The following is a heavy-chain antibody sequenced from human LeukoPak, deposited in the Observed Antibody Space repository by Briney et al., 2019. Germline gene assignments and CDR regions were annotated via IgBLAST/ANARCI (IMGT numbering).Heavy chain of an antibody. J-gene: IGHJ5*02. V-gene: IGHV4-61*01. Sequence: PSETLSLTCTVSGGSVSSGSYYWSWIRQPPGKGLEWIGYIYYSGSTNYNPSLKSRVTISVDTSKNQFSLKLSSVTAADTAVYYCARATVTTGWFDPWGQRTLVTVSS. CDR3: ARATVTTGWFDP. D-gene: IGHD4-17*01. CDR2: IYYSGST. CDR1: GGSVSSGSYY.